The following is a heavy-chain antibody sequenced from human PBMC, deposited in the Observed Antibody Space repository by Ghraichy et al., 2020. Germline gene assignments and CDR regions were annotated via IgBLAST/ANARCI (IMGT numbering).Heavy chain of an antibody. CDR3: ARDRLTYYYDSSGYYWGVDFDY. CDR1: GYTFTSYG. J-gene: IGHJ4*02. V-gene: IGHV1-18*04. D-gene: IGHD3-22*01. Sequence: ASVKVSCKASGYTFTSYGISWVRQAPGQGLEWMGWIRAYNGNTNYAQKLQGRVTMTTDTSTSTAYMELRSLRSDDTAVYYCARDRLTYYYDSSGYYWGVDFDYWGQGTLVTVSS. CDR2: IRAYNGNT.